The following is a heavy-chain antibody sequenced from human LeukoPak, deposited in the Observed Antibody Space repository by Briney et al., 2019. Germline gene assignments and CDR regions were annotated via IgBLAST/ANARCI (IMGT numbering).Heavy chain of an antibody. CDR2: INPNSGGT. D-gene: IGHD2-8*01. Sequence: ASVKVSCKASGYTFTGYYMHWVRQAPGQWLEWMGRINPNSGGTNYAQKFQGRVTMTRDTSISTAYMELSRLRSDDTAVYYCAREDIVLMVYAMRGAFDIWGQGTMVTVSS. CDR3: AREDIVLMVYAMRGAFDI. CDR1: GYTFTGYY. V-gene: IGHV1-2*06. J-gene: IGHJ3*02.